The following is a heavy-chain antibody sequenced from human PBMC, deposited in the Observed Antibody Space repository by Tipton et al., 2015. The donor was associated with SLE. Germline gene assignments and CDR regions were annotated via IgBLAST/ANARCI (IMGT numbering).Heavy chain of an antibody. Sequence: QLVQSGAEVKKSGESLKISCKGSGYTFTNHWIAWVRQMPGKGLEWMGIIYPGDSDTWHKPSFQDQVTISVDKSISTAYLQWSSVQASDTATYYCARSGDSWLGFSPEYFDYWGQGSLVTVSS. CDR3: ARSGDSWLGFSPEYFDY. V-gene: IGHV5-51*03. D-gene: IGHD3-3*01. J-gene: IGHJ4*02. CDR1: GYTFTNHW. CDR2: IYPGDSDT.